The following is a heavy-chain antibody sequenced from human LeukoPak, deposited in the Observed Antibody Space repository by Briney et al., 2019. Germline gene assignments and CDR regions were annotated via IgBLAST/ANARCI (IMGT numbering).Heavy chain of an antibody. J-gene: IGHJ5*01. CDR1: GFIFSSHA. V-gene: IGHV3-64*01. CDR3: AREGQWLDS. Sequence: GGSLILSCAATGFIFSSHAMHWVRPAPGKGLEYVSAINSNGDSTYHAHSVKGRFTISRDNSKNSLYLQMGSLRAEDMAVYYCAREGQWLDSWGLGTLVTVSS. D-gene: IGHD6-19*01. CDR2: INSNGDST.